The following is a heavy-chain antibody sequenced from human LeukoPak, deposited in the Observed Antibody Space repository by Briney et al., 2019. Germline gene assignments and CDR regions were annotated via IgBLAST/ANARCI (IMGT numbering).Heavy chain of an antibody. D-gene: IGHD3-10*01. Sequence: GGSLRLSCAASGFTFSSYWMHWVRQAPGKGLAWVSRINSDGSSTSYADSVKGRFTISRDNAKNTLYLQMNSLRAEDTAVYYCARDSYRGFDYWGQGTLVTVSS. V-gene: IGHV3-74*01. CDR2: INSDGSST. CDR1: GFTFSSYW. CDR3: ARDSYRGFDY. J-gene: IGHJ4*02.